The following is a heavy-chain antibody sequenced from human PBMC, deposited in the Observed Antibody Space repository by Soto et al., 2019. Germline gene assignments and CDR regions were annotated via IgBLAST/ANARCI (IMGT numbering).Heavy chain of an antibody. J-gene: IGHJ4*02. CDR3: ARESHDYGDYVPFDY. D-gene: IGHD4-17*01. CDR2: IYTSGST. CDR1: CGSISSYY. V-gene: IGHV4-4*07. Sequence: SETLSLTCTVSCGSISSYYWSWIRQPAGKGLEWIGRIYTSGSTNYNPSLKSRVTMSVDTSKNQFSLKLSSVTAADTAVYYCARESHDYGDYVPFDYWGQGTLVTVSS.